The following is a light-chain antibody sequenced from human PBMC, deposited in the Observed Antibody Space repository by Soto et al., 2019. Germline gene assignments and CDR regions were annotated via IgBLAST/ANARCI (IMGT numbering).Light chain of an antibody. CDR2: DAS. J-gene: IGKJ1*01. CDR3: QQYNSYSWT. Sequence: DIQMTQSLSTLSATVGDRVTITCRASQSISSWLAWYQQKPGKAPKLLIYDASSLESGVPSRFSGSGSGTEFTLTISSLQPDDFATYYCQQYNSYSWTFGQGSMVDI. V-gene: IGKV1-5*01. CDR1: QSISSW.